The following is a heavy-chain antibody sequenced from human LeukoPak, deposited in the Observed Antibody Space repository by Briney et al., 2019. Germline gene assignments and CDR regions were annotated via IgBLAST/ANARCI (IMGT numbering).Heavy chain of an antibody. V-gene: IGHV5-51*01. CDR1: GYSFTGQW. CDR3: ARYGKSGTYSHGFDV. D-gene: IGHD3-10*01. CDR2: ICPGDSDT. Sequence: GESLKVSCEAFGYSFTGQWIGWVRQMPGRGLEFMGTICPGDSDTRYSPSFEGRVSISVDKSMNTAYLQWSGLKASDTAMYYCARYGKSGTYSHGFDVWGEGTMVIVSS. J-gene: IGHJ3*01.